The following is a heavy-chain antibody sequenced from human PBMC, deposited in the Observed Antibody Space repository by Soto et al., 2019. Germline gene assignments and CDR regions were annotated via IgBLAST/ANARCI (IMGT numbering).Heavy chain of an antibody. V-gene: IGHV4-34*01. CDR2: INHSGST. Sequence: QGQLQQRGAGLLKPSETLSLTCAVYGGSFSGYYWSRIRQPPGKGLEWIGEINHSGSTNYNPSLSSRVTISVDTSKNQFSLKLRSVTAADTAVYYCARQMLVVVAIGAFDIWRQGTMVTVSS. CDR1: GGSFSGYY. D-gene: IGHD2-15*01. CDR3: ARQMLVVVAIGAFDI. J-gene: IGHJ3*02.